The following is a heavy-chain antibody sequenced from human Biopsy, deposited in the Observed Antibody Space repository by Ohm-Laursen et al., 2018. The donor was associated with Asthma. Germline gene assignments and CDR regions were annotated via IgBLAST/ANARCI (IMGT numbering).Heavy chain of an antibody. CDR2: ISVYNGNT. V-gene: IGHV1-18*01. J-gene: IGHJ6*02. D-gene: IGHD3-10*01. CDR1: GYTFNSAG. Sequence: SSVKVSCNTSGYTFNSAGITWVRQAPGQGLEWMGWISVYNGNTKVAQKLQDRVTMTTDTSTSTAYMELRSLRSDDTAVYFCARAVDYSHYYGIDVWGQGTTVTVS. CDR3: ARAVDYSHYYGIDV.